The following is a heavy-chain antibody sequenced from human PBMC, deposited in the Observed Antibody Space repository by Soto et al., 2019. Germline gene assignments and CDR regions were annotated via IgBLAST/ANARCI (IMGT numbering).Heavy chain of an antibody. J-gene: IGHJ6*02. Sequence: QVQLVESGGGVVQPGRSLRLSCAASGFTFSSYAMTWVRQAPGKGLEWVAVISYDGSNKYYADSVKGRFTISRDNSKNTLYLQLNSLRAEDTAVYYCARDLAIVVDIHYYYYGMYVWGQGTTGNVSS. CDR1: GFTFSSYA. CDR2: ISYDGSNK. CDR3: ARDLAIVVDIHYYYYGMYV. D-gene: IGHD3-22*01. V-gene: IGHV3-30-3*01.